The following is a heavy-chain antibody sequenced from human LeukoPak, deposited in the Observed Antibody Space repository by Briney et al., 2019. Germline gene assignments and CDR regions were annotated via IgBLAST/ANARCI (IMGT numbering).Heavy chain of an antibody. CDR2: IKQDGSEK. J-gene: IGHJ4*02. CDR1: GFTFSSYW. Sequence: PGGSLRLSCAASGFTFSSYWMNWVRQAPGKGLEWVANIKQDGSEKYYVDSVKGRFTISRDNAKNSLYLQMNSLRAEDTAVYYCARALYDFWSGYYPYFDYWGQGTLVTVSS. V-gene: IGHV3-7*01. D-gene: IGHD3-3*01. CDR3: ARALYDFWSGYYPYFDY.